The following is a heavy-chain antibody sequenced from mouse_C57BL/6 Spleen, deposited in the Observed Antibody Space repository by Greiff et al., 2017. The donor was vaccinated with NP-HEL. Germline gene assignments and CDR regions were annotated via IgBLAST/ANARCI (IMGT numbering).Heavy chain of an antibody. CDR3: ASPITTVARPWYFDV. CDR1: GYTFTSYW. J-gene: IGHJ1*03. Sequence: QVQLQQPGAELVRPGSSVKLSCKASGYTFTSYWMHWVKQRPIQGLEWIGNIDPSDSETHYNQKFKDKATLTVDKSSSTAYMQLSSLTSEDSAVYYCASPITTVARPWYFDVWGTGTTVTVSS. CDR2: IDPSDSET. D-gene: IGHD1-1*01. V-gene: IGHV1-52*01.